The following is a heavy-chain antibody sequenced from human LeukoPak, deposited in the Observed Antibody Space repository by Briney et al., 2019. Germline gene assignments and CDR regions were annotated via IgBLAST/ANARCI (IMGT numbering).Heavy chain of an antibody. Sequence: GGSLRLSCAVSGFTFSSYWTSWVRQAPGRVLEWVANIKEDGSEKYYVDSVKGRFTISRDNAKNSLYLQMNSLRVEDSAVYYCVRGGYQFEYWGQGTLVTVSS. D-gene: IGHD1-26*01. CDR2: IKEDGSEK. J-gene: IGHJ4*02. CDR3: VRGGYQFEY. V-gene: IGHV3-7*01. CDR1: GFTFSSYW.